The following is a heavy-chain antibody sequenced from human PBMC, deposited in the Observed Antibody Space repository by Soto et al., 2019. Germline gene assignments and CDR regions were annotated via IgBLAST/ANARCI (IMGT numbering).Heavy chain of an antibody. Sequence: PGGSLRLSCAASGFTFSSYGMHWVRQAPGKGLEWVAVISYDGSNEYYADSVKGRFTISRDNSKNTLYLQMNSLRTEDTAVYYSAKGVLRYFDWLLFDWGPGTLVTVSS. J-gene: IGHJ4*02. CDR3: AKGVLRYFDWLLFD. CDR1: GFTFSSYG. CDR2: ISYDGSNE. D-gene: IGHD3-9*01. V-gene: IGHV3-30*18.